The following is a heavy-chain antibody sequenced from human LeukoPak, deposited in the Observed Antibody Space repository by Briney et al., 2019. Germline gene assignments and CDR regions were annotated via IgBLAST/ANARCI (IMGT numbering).Heavy chain of an antibody. CDR2: IRSSGSTT. Sequence: GGSLRLSCAASGFTFSTYEMNWVRQAPGKGLERVSYIRSSGSTTYYADSVKGRFTISRDNTKNSLYLQMNSLRAEDTAVYYCARVGSYWQFDFWGQGTLGTVSS. CDR3: ARVGSYWQFDF. CDR1: GFTFSTYE. V-gene: IGHV3-48*03. D-gene: IGHD3-10*01. J-gene: IGHJ4*02.